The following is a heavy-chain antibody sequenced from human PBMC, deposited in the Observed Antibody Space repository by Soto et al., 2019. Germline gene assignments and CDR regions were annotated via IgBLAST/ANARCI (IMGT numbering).Heavy chain of an antibody. Sequence: VQLVQSGAEVKKPGASVRISCTASGISYTTYAIHWVRQAPGQGLEWMGWINAGNGDTRYSQRFQGRVNLTTDTSATTTYMDLSSLRSEDTSIYFCARAISGYVTWGQGTLVTVSS. CDR2: INAGNGDT. J-gene: IGHJ4*02. CDR1: GISYTTYA. D-gene: IGHD5-12*01. V-gene: IGHV1-3*01. CDR3: ARAISGYVT.